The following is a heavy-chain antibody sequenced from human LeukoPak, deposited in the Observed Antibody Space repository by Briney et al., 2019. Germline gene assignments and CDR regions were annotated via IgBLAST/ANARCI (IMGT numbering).Heavy chain of an antibody. CDR1: GGSISSGSYY. D-gene: IGHD3-10*01. Sequence: SETLSLTCTVSGGSISSGSYYWGWIRQPPGKGLEWIGSIYYSGSTYYNPSLKSRVTISVDTSKNQFSLKLSSVTAADTAVYYCARDLLRGPGYNWFDPWGQGTLVTVSS. J-gene: IGHJ5*02. CDR2: IYYSGST. V-gene: IGHV4-39*07. CDR3: ARDLLRGPGYNWFDP.